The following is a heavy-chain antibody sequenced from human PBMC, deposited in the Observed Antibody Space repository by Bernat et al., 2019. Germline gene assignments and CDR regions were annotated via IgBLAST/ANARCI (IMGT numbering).Heavy chain of an antibody. CDR1: GGSISSYY. J-gene: IGHJ2*01. CDR3: ARDQIAVAGTNWYFDL. V-gene: IGHV4-59*01. CDR2: IYYSGST. Sequence: QVQLQESGPGLVKPSETLSLTCTVSGGSISSYYWSWIRQPPGKGLEWIGYIYYSGSTNYNPSLKSRVTISVDTSKNQFSLKLSSVTAADTAVYYRARDQIAVAGTNWYFDLWGRGTLVTVSS. D-gene: IGHD6-19*01.